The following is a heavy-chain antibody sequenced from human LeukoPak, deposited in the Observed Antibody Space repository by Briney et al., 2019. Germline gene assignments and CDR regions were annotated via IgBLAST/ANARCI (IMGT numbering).Heavy chain of an antibody. Sequence: ASVKVSCKASGGTFSSYAISWVRQAPGQGLEWMGGIIPIFGTANYAQKFQGRVTITADESTSTAYMELSSLRSEDTAVYYCAVARDGYNYAAFDYWGQGTLVTVSS. CDR2: IIPIFGTA. CDR1: GGTFSSYA. D-gene: IGHD5-24*01. J-gene: IGHJ4*02. V-gene: IGHV1-69*01. CDR3: AVARDGYNYAAFDY.